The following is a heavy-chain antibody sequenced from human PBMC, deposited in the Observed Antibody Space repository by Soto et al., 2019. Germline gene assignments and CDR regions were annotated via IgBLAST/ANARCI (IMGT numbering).Heavy chain of an antibody. V-gene: IGHV4-59*01. CDR2: IYYSGST. CDR1: GGSISSYY. J-gene: IGHJ3*02. CDR3: ARQTYYDFWSGYLGDAFDI. D-gene: IGHD3-3*01. Sequence: SETLSLTCTVSGGSISSYYWSWIRQPPGEGLEWIGYIYYSGSTNYNPSLKSRVTISVDTSKNQFSLKLSSVTAADAAVYYCARQTYYDFWSGYLGDAFDIWGQGTMVTVSS.